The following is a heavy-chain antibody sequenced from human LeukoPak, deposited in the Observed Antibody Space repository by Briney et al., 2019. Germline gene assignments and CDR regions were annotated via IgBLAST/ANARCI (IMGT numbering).Heavy chain of an antibody. CDR2: ISAYNGNT. CDR3: ARLYYYDSSGYYDY. CDR1: GYTFTRYG. Sequence: ASVKVSCKASGYTFTRYGLSWVRQAPGQGIEWMGWISAYNGNTNYAQNLQRRVTMTTDTSTSTAYMELRSLRSDDTAVYYCARLYYYDSSGYYDYWGQGTLVTVSS. D-gene: IGHD3-22*01. V-gene: IGHV1-18*01. J-gene: IGHJ4*02.